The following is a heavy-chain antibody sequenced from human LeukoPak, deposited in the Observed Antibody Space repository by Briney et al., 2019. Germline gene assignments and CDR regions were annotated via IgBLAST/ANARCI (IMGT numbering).Heavy chain of an antibody. Sequence: SETLSLTCAVSGGSISSGGYSWSWIRQPPGKGLEWIGYIYHSGSTYYNPSLKSRVTISVDRSKNQFSLKLSSVTAADTAVYYCARSRGVELDYWGQGTLVTVSS. V-gene: IGHV4-30-2*01. CDR3: ARSRGVELDY. D-gene: IGHD3-10*01. J-gene: IGHJ4*02. CDR1: GGSISSGGYS. CDR2: IYHSGST.